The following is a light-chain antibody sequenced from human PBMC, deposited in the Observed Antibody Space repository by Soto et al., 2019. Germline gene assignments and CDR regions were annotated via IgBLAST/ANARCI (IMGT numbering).Light chain of an antibody. Sequence: QSALTQPASVSGSPGQSITISCTGTSSDVGGYNYVSWYQQHPGKAPKLMIYDVSNRPSGVSNHFSGSKSGNTASLTISGLQAEDEADYYCSSYTSSSNLYVFGTGTKVTVL. V-gene: IGLV2-14*01. CDR1: SSDVGGYNY. CDR3: SSYTSSSNLYV. CDR2: DVS. J-gene: IGLJ1*01.